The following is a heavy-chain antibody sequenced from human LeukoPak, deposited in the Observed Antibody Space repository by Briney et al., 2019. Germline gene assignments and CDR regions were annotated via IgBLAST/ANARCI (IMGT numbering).Heavy chain of an antibody. CDR3: ARGPKDYDFWSGTGSYGMDV. CDR2: INHSGST. CDR1: GGSSSGYY. Sequence: SETLSLTCAVYGGSSSGYYWSWIRQPPGKGLEWIGEINHSGSTNYNPSLKSRVTISVDTSKNQFSLKLSSVTAADTAVYYCARGPKDYDFWSGTGSYGMDVWGQGTTVTVSS. V-gene: IGHV4-34*01. D-gene: IGHD3-3*01. J-gene: IGHJ6*02.